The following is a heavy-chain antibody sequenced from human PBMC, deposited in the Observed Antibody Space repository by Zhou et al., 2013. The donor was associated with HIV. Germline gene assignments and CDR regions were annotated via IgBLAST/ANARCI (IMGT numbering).Heavy chain of an antibody. Sequence: QVLLVQSGAEVKKPGSSVKVSCKASGGDFNNFAISWVRQGPGQGLEWMGGVIPLMDTTSTAQRFQGRVTMTADDSTHSASMELSSLTSDDTAMYYCAMEIVAEPADSITGKIVGGFDIWGQGTLVTVSS. J-gene: IGHJ3*02. D-gene: IGHD2-2*03. CDR3: AMEIVAEPADSITGKIVGGFDI. CDR2: VIPLMDTT. CDR1: GGDFNNFA. V-gene: IGHV1-69*12.